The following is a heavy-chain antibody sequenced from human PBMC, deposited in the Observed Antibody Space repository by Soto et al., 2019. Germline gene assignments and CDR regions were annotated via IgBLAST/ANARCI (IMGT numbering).Heavy chain of an antibody. D-gene: IGHD2-21*01. J-gene: IGHJ4*02. Sequence: GGSLRLSCAASGFTFSDSYMSWIRQAPGKGLEWISYISNSGDIIYYADSVKGRFTISRDNAKNSLHLQVNSLRAEDTAVYYCARGRIPYWGQGTLVTVSS. CDR1: GFTFSDSY. CDR2: ISNSGDII. V-gene: IGHV3-11*01. CDR3: ARGRIPY.